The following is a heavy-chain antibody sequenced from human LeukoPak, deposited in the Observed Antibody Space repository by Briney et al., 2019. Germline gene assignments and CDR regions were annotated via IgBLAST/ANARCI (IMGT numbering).Heavy chain of an antibody. D-gene: IGHD1-26*01. V-gene: IGHV3-33*08. CDR1: GFTFSSYG. CDR3: ARDRGIVGATIWYFDL. Sequence: PGGSLRLSCAASGFTFSSYGMHWVRQAPGKGLEWVAAIWYDGSDKYFADSVKGRFTLSRDNSKNTLYLQMNSLRAEDTAVYYCARDRGIVGATIWYFDLWGRGTLVTVSS. J-gene: IGHJ2*01. CDR2: IWYDGSDK.